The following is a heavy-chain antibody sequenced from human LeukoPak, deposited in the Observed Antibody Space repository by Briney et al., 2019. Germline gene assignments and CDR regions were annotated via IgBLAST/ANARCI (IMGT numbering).Heavy chain of an antibody. J-gene: IGHJ4*02. CDR3: ARVGDYNILTGTYYFNY. V-gene: IGHV4-30-4*01. Sequence: SQTLSLTCTVAGGSISSGDYYWGWIRQPPGKGREWTAYIYYIGTTYYSPSLKTRVTLSVNTSKNQFSLKLSSVSAADTAVYYCARVGDYNILTGTYYFNYWGQGTLVTVSS. CDR1: GGSISSGDYY. CDR2: IYYIGTT. D-gene: IGHD3-9*01.